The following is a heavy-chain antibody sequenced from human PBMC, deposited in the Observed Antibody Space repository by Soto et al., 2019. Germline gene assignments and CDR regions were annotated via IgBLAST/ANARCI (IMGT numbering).Heavy chain of an antibody. Sequence: GGSLRLSCAASGFTFSNYAMTWVRQAPGKGLEWASSISGSGDNTYYADSVKGRFTISRDNSKNTLYVQMNSLRAEDTAVYYCAKVKTWTYLDFWGQGSLVTVSS. CDR3: AKVKTWTYLDF. V-gene: IGHV3-23*01. J-gene: IGHJ4*02. D-gene: IGHD5-12*01. CDR2: ISGSGDNT. CDR1: GFTFSNYA.